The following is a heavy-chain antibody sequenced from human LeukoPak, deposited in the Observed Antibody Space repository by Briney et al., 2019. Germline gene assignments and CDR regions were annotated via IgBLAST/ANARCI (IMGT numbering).Heavy chain of an antibody. Sequence: PGGSLRLSCAASGFTFSSYAMHWFRQAPAKGLEWVAVISYDGSNKYYADSVKGRFTISRDNSKNTLYLQMNSLRAEDTAVYYCARIYCTTANRGRWCMWYWGQGTLVTVSS. D-gene: IGHD2-8*01. CDR3: ARIYCTTANRGRWCMWY. CDR1: GFTFSSYA. CDR2: ISYDGSNK. V-gene: IGHV3-30-3*01. J-gene: IGHJ4*02.